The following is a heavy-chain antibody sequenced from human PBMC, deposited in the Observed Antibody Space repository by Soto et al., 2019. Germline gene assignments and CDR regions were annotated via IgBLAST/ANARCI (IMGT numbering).Heavy chain of an antibody. CDR3: ASERGSSYFDY. Sequence: QVQLVESGGGVVQPGRSLRLSCAVSGFPLSDYGMHWVRRAPGKGLEWVAVIWYDESKKYYADSVKGRFTISRDNSKNTLYLQMNSLRAEDTAVYYCASERGSSYFDYWGQGTLVTVSS. V-gene: IGHV3-33*01. CDR2: IWYDESKK. CDR1: GFPLSDYG. D-gene: IGHD1-26*01. J-gene: IGHJ4*02.